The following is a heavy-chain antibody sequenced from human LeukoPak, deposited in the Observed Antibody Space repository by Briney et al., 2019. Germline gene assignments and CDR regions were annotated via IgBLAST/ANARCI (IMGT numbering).Heavy chain of an antibody. Sequence: SETLSLTCTVSGGSISSSSYYWGWIRQPPGKGLEWIGSIYYSGSTYYNPSLKSRVTISVDTSKNQFSLKLSSVTAADAAVYYCARQDGDGNDAFDIWGQGTMVTVSS. V-gene: IGHV4-39*01. D-gene: IGHD4-17*01. CDR3: ARQDGDGNDAFDI. CDR1: GGSISSSSYY. CDR2: IYYSGST. J-gene: IGHJ3*02.